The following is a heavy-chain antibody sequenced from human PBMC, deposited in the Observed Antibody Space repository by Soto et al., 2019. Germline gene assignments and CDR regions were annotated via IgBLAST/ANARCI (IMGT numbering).Heavy chain of an antibody. Sequence: EVQLVESGGGLVKPGGSLRLSCISSGFTFRTYTMNWVRQAPGKGLEWVSGIRGFSPYTFYAESVKDRFTISRDNAKNSLYLQMNSRRAEDTAMYYYARDRQYDPHDNYYNAMDVWGQGTTVTVS. D-gene: IGHD3-10*01. V-gene: IGHV3-21*01. CDR3: ARDRQYDPHDNYYNAMDV. CDR2: IRGFSPYT. J-gene: IGHJ6*02. CDR1: GFTFRTYT.